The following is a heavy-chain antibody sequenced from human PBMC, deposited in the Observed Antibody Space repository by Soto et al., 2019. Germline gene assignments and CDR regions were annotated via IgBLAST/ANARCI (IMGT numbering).Heavy chain of an antibody. J-gene: IGHJ4*02. Sequence: GESLKISCKASGYSFTTYWIGWVRQMPGKGLEWMGIIWPDDSDIRYSPSFRGQVTISADKSTSTAYVQWRSLKASDTATYYCARGGVATRTLDYWGQGTLVTVSS. CDR1: GYSFTTYW. V-gene: IGHV5-51*01. D-gene: IGHD3-16*01. CDR2: IWPDDSDI. CDR3: ARGGVATRTLDY.